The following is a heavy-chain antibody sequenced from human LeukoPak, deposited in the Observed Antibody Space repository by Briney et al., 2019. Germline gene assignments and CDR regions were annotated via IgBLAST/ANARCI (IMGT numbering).Heavy chain of an antibody. D-gene: IGHD2-21*02. CDR2: INAGNGNT. CDR3: ARTGTDAYCGGDCYS. Sequence: ASVKVSCKASGYTFTSYAMHWVRQAPVQRLEWMGWINAGNGNTKYSQKFQGRVTITRDTSASTAYMELSSLRSEDTAVYYCARTGTDAYCGGDCYSWGQGTLVTVSS. V-gene: IGHV1-3*01. CDR1: GYTFTSYA. J-gene: IGHJ5*02.